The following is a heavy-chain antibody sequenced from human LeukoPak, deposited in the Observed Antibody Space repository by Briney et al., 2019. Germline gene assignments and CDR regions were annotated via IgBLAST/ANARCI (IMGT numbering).Heavy chain of an antibody. CDR1: GGSISSSSYY. D-gene: IGHD3-16*02. Sequence: SETLSLTCTVSGGSISSSSYYWGWIRQPPGKGLEWIGSIYYSGSTYYNPSLKSRVTISVDTSKNQFSLKLSSVTAADTAVYYCARSEISTGYYDYVWGSYRYTGGFDPWGQGTLVTVSS. CDR3: ARSEISTGYYDYVWGSYRYTGGFDP. J-gene: IGHJ5*02. V-gene: IGHV4-39*07. CDR2: IYYSGST.